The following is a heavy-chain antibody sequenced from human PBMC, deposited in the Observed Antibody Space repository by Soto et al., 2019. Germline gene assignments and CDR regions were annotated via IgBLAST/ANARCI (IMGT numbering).Heavy chain of an antibody. CDR2: ISSSSSYI. CDR3: ASLRSSSRNYYYYGMDV. Sequence: GGSLRLSCVASTFPFSSYAMNWVRPAPGKGLEWVSSISSSSSYIYYADSVKGRFTISRDNAKNSLYLQMNSLRAEDTAVYYCASLRSSSRNYYYYGMDVWGQGTTVTVSS. CDR1: TFPFSSYA. D-gene: IGHD6-13*01. J-gene: IGHJ6*02. V-gene: IGHV3-21*01.